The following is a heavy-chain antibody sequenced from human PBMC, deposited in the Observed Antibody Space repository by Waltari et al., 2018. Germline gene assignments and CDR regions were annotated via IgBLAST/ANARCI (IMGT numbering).Heavy chain of an antibody. D-gene: IGHD1-1*01. J-gene: IGHJ6*02. V-gene: IGHV3-74*01. Sequence: GGKLVQPGGSLRLSCAGSGFTFSIYWMHWVRQAPGKGLVWVSHINNDGSRTTYADSVRGRFTISRDNARNTLYLQMNSLRVEDTAVYYCARGTVSTTYYGMDVWGQGTTVTVSS. CDR2: INNDGSRT. CDR1: GFTFSIYW. CDR3: ARGTVSTTYYGMDV.